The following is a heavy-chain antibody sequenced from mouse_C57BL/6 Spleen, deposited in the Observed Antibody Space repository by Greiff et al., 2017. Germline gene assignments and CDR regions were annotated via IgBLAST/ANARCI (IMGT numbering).Heavy chain of an antibody. CDR1: GYTFTSYT. CDR2: INPSSGYT. Sequence: QVQLQQSGAELARPGASVKMSCKASGYTFTSYTMHLVKQRPGQGLEWIGYINPSSGYTKYNQKFKDKATLTADKSSSTAYMQLSSLTSEDSAVYYCASTGTFDYWGQGTTLTVSS. J-gene: IGHJ2*01. CDR3: ASTGTFDY. V-gene: IGHV1-4*01. D-gene: IGHD4-1*02.